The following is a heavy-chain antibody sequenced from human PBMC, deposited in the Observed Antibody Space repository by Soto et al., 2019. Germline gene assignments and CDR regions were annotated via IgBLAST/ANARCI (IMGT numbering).Heavy chain of an antibody. CDR1: GFTFSNYG. CDR3: ARDLYYDFWSGYYDY. Sequence: GGSLRLSCATSGFTFSNYGIHWVRQAPGKGLEWVANIKQDGSEKYYVDSVKGRFTISRDNAKNSLYLQMNSLRAEDTAVYYCARDLYYDFWSGYYDYWGQGTLVTVSS. CDR2: IKQDGSEK. D-gene: IGHD3-3*01. V-gene: IGHV3-7*03. J-gene: IGHJ4*02.